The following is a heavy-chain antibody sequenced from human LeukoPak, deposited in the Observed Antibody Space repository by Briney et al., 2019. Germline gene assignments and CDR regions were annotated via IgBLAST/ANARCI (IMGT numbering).Heavy chain of an antibody. J-gene: IGHJ3*02. CDR1: GFTFSSCA. D-gene: IGHD3-22*01. V-gene: IGHV3-23*01. CDR2: ISGSGGST. Sequence: GGSLRLSCAASGFTFSSCAMSWVRQAPGKGLEWVSDISGSGGSTYYADSVKGRFTISRDNSKNTLYLQMNSLRAEDTAVYYCAKDSNPKYYYDSSGGDAFDIWGQGTMVTVSS. CDR3: AKDSNPKYYYDSSGGDAFDI.